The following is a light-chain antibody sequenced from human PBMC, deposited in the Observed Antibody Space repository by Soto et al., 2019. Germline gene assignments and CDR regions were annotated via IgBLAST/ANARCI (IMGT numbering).Light chain of an antibody. CDR3: QEYGSSPPWT. J-gene: IGKJ1*01. CDR1: QSVSSSY. CDR2: GAS. V-gene: IGKV3-20*01. Sequence: EIVLTQSPGTLSLSPGERATLSCRASQSVSSSYLACYQQKPGQAPRLLIYGASSRATGIPDRFSGSGSGTDFTLTIRRLEPEDFAVYYCQEYGSSPPWTFGQGTKVEIK.